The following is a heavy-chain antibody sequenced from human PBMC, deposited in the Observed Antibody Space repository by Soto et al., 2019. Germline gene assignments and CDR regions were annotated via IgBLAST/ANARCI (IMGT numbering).Heavy chain of an antibody. D-gene: IGHD3-10*01. CDR2: LIPIFVSA. V-gene: IGHV1-69*01. CDR1: GGTVSSYA. Sequence: QLHLVQSGAEVKKAGSSVKVSCKASGGTVSSYAITWVRQAPGKGLEWMGVLIPIFVSAHYAPKFQGRITITADESTSTAYMELSGLTSEDTAIYYCARDVSSDTTGFRGYDLWGQGTQVTVS. J-gene: IGHJ4*02. CDR3: ARDVSSDTTGFRGYDL.